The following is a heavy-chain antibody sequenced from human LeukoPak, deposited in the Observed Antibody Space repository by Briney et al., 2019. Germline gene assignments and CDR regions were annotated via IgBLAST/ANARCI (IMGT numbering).Heavy chain of an antibody. CDR1: RLNSGDYA. Sequence: GRSLRLSCTTSRLNSGDYAMSWVRQAPGKGLEWVGFVRSQAYGGTAEYAASVKARFIISRDDSKNIAYLQMNSLQTEDTAVYWCTRDSRTAPFLGRLDYWGQGTLVTVSS. CDR2: VRSQAYGGTA. CDR3: TRDSRTAPFLGRLDY. D-gene: IGHD5-18*01. J-gene: IGHJ4*02. V-gene: IGHV3-49*04.